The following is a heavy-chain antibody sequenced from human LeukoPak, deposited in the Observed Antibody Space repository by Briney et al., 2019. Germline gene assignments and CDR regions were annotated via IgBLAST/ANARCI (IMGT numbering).Heavy chain of an antibody. Sequence: TGGSLRLSCAASGFTFSTYWMNWVRQAPGKGLEWVGRIKSKNVGGTTDYAAPVKGRFTISRDDSKNTVYLQMNSLKIEDTAVYYCTSHAAFDPWGQGTLVTVSS. CDR3: TSHAAFDP. J-gene: IGHJ5*02. CDR1: GFTFSTYW. CDR2: IKSKNVGGTT. V-gene: IGHV3-15*01.